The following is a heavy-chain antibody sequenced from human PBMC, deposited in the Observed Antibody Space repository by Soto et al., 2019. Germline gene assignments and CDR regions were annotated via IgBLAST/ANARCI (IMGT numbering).Heavy chain of an antibody. J-gene: IGHJ4*02. CDR2: INPNSGGT. Sequence: SVKVSCKASGYTFTGYYVHWVRQAPGQGLEWMGWINPNSGGTKSAQKFQGRVTMTRDTSINTAYMELSRLRSDDTAVYYCARRKGDYYDSSGYHYYFDYWGQGTLVTVYS. CDR1: GYTFTGYY. V-gene: IGHV1-2*02. CDR3: ARRKGDYYDSSGYHYYFDY. D-gene: IGHD3-22*01.